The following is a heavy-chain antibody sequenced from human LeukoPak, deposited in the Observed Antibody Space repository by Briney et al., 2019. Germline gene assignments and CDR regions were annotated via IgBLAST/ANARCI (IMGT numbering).Heavy chain of an antibody. J-gene: IGHJ6*02. Sequence: PGRSLRLSCAASGFTFSSYGMHWVRQAPGKGLEWVAVISYDGSNKYYADSVKGRFTISRDNSKNTLYLQMNSLRAGDTAVYYCAKTRREGWNYLNYYYGMDVWGQGTTVTVSS. CDR1: GFTFSSYG. V-gene: IGHV3-30*18. D-gene: IGHD1-7*01. CDR2: ISYDGSNK. CDR3: AKTRREGWNYLNYYYGMDV.